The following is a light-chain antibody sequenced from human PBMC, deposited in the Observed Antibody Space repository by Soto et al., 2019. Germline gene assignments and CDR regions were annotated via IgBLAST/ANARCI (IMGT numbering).Light chain of an antibody. CDR1: QSVTSSY. V-gene: IGKV3-20*01. CDR3: QQHDSSRPLT. Sequence: EIVLTQSPGTLSLSLGERATLSCRASQSVTSSYLAWYQQKPGQAPRLIIHGASSRATGIPDRFSGSGSGTDFTLTISRLEPDDLAVYYCQQHDSSRPLTFGGGTKVEIK. J-gene: IGKJ4*01. CDR2: GAS.